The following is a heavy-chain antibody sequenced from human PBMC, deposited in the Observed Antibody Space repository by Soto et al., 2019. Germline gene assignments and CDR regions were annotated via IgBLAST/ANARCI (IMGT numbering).Heavy chain of an antibody. J-gene: IGHJ6*02. CDR2: ISTYNGDT. CDR1: GYTFTTSG. CDR3: ARQGSWPYYYYGLDV. V-gene: IGHV1-18*01. Sequence: GASVKVSCKASGYTFTTSGISWVRQAPGQGLEWMGWISTYNGDTNSAQKFQGRVTMTADTSTGTVYMELMSLKSDDTAVYYCARQGSWPYYYYGLDVWGQGTTVTVYS. D-gene: IGHD1-26*01.